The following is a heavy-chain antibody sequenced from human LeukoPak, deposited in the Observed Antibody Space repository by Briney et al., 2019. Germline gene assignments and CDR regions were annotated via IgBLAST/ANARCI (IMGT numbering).Heavy chain of an antibody. V-gene: IGHV3-30*03. J-gene: IGHJ4*02. Sequence: PGGSLRPSCAASGFTLSSYGMHWVRQAPGKGLEWVAVISFDRSNTYYADSVKGRFTISRDNSKNTLYLQMNSLRAEDTAVYYCAREVTTVAYFDDCGQGTLVTVSS. D-gene: IGHD4-23*01. CDR2: ISFDRSNT. CDR3: AREVTTVAYFDD. CDR1: GFTLSSYG.